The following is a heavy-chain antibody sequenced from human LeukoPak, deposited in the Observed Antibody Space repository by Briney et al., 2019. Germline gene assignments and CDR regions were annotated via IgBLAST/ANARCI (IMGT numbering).Heavy chain of an antibody. CDR2: IIPILGIA. CDR1: GGTFSSYT. J-gene: IGHJ5*02. D-gene: IGHD1-1*01. V-gene: IGHV1-69*04. Sequence: SVKVSCKASGGTFSSYTISWVRQAPGQGLEWMGRIIPILGIANYAQKFQGRVTITAGKSTSTAYMELSSLRSEDTAVYYCARDLERTSFPFNPWGQGTLVTVSS. CDR3: ARDLERTSFPFNP.